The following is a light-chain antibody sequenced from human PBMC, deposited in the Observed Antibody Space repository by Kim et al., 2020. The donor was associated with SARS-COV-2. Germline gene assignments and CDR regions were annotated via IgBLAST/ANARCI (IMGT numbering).Light chain of an antibody. CDR3: LLYYGGAWV. CDR1: TGAVTSGYY. J-gene: IGLJ3*02. CDR2: SIR. V-gene: IGLV7-43*01. Sequence: QAVVTQEPSLTVSPGGTVTLTCASSTGAVTSGYYPNWFQQKPGQAPRALIYSIRDKHSWTPARFSGSLLGGKAALTLSGVQPEDEAEYYCLLYYGGAWVFGGGTQLPVL.